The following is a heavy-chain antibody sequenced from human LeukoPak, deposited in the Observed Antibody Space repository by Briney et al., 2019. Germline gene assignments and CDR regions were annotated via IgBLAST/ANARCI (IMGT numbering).Heavy chain of an antibody. J-gene: IGHJ5*02. V-gene: IGHV4-59*08. D-gene: IGHD3-10*01. CDR3: ARGPRFGELLWHWFDP. CDR1: GGSISSYY. Sequence: SETQSLTCTVSGGSISSYYWSWIRQPPGKGLEWIGYIYYSGSTNYNPSLKSRVTISVDTSKNQFSLKLRSVTAADTAVYYCARGPRFGELLWHWFDPWGQGTLVTVSS. CDR2: IYYSGST.